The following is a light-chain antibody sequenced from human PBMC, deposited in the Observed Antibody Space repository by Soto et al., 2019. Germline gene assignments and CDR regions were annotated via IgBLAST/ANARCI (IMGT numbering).Light chain of an antibody. J-gene: IGLJ1*01. V-gene: IGLV1-40*01. CDR1: SSNIGAGYD. Sequence: QSLLTQPPSVSGAPGQRVTVSCTGSSSNIGAGYDIHWYQQLPETAPKLLIYGNTNRPSGVPDRFSGSKSGTSASLAITGLQAEDEADYYCQSYDSSLSAYVFGTGTKLTVL. CDR3: QSYDSSLSAYV. CDR2: GNT.